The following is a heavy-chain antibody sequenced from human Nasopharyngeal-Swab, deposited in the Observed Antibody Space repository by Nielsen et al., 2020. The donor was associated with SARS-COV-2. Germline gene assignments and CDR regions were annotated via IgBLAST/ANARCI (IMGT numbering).Heavy chain of an antibody. CDR2: ISAYNGNT. V-gene: IGHV1-18*01. CDR3: ARGPGLRFLEWLYPPQDYYYYGMDV. J-gene: IGHJ6*02. CDR1: GYTFTSYG. D-gene: IGHD3-3*01. Sequence: ASVKVSCKASGYTFTSYGISWVRQAPGQGLEWMGWISAYNGNTNYAQKLQGRVTMTTDTSTSTAYMELSSLRSEDTAVYYCARGPGLRFLEWLYPPQDYYYYGMDVWGQRTTVTVSS.